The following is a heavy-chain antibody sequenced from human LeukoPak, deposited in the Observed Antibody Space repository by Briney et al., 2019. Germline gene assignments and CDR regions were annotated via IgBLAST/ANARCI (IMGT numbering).Heavy chain of an antibody. D-gene: IGHD3-16*01. J-gene: IGHJ4*02. CDR2: ISSSGTHI. Sequence: PGGSLRLSCAASGFTFTIYNMHWVRQAPGKGLEWVSSISSSGTHIYYADSVKGRFAISRDNVKNSLYLQMNSLRAEDTAVCYCAGGIDYWGQGTLVTVSS. CDR1: GFTFTIYN. CDR3: AGGIDY. V-gene: IGHV3-21*01.